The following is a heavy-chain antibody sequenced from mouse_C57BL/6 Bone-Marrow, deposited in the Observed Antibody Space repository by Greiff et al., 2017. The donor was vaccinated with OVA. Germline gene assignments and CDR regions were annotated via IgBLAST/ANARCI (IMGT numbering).Heavy chain of an antibody. CDR2: IYPRSGNT. CDR1: GYTFTSYG. V-gene: IGHV1-81*01. Sequence: VMLVESGAELARPGASVKLSCKASGYTFTSYGISWVKQRTGQGLEWIGEIYPRSGNTYSNEKFKGKATLTADKSSSTAYMELRSLTSEDSAVYVCARLVYGSNWYFEVWGTGTTVTVSS. J-gene: IGHJ1*03. CDR3: ARLVYGSNWYFEV. D-gene: IGHD1-1*01.